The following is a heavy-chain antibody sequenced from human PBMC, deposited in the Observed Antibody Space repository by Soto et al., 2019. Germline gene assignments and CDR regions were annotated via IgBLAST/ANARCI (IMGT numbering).Heavy chain of an antibody. CDR1: EFTFSGSS. J-gene: IGHJ6*03. CDR3: ARGWFGPDV. V-gene: IGHV3-74*01. D-gene: IGHD3-10*01. CDR2: IDKVGTDS. Sequence: EVQLVESGGGLVQPGGSLRLSCAASEFTFSGSSVHWVRQAPGKGLVWVSGIDKVGTDSTYADSVKGRFTSSRDNAKNTVYLQMNSLRVEDTAVYYCARGWFGPDVWGKRDHGHRLL.